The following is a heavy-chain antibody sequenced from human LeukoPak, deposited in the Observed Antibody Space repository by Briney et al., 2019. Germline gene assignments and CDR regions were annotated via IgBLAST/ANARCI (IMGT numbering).Heavy chain of an antibody. D-gene: IGHD5-12*01. CDR1: GFTFDDYT. J-gene: IGHJ4*02. V-gene: IGHV3-43*01. CDR2: ISWDGGST. Sequence: PGGSLRLSCAASGFTFDDYTMHWVRQAPGKGLEWVSLISWDGGSTYYADSVKGRFTISRDNSKNTLYLQMNSLRAEDTAVYYCARGPSDGWIHWGQGTLVTVSS. CDR3: ARGPSDGWIH.